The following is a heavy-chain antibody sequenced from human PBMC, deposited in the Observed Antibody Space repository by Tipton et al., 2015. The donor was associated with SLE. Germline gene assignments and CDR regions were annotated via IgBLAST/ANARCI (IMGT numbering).Heavy chain of an antibody. CDR3: ARGEMATMGFDY. CDR1: GGSISNYY. D-gene: IGHD5-24*01. V-gene: IGHV4-59*01. CDR2: IYYSGRT. Sequence: LVKPTETLSLTCTVSGGSISNYYWTWIRQPPGKGLEWIGYIYYSGRTNYNPSLKSRVTISVDTSKNQFSLKLSSVTAADTAVYYCARGEMATMGFDYWGQGTLVTVSS. J-gene: IGHJ4*02.